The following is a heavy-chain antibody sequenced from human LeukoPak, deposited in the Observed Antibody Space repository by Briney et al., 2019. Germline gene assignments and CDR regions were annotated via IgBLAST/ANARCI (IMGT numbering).Heavy chain of an antibody. D-gene: IGHD6-25*01. CDR3: ARGQRLAQFDY. Sequence: GGPLRLSCAASGFTFDDYGMSWVRQAPGKGLEWVSGINWNGGSIGYADSVKGRFTISRDNAKNSLYLQMNSLRVEDTALYYCARGQRLAQFDYWGQGTLVTVSS. CDR1: GFTFDDYG. J-gene: IGHJ4*02. CDR2: INWNGGSI. V-gene: IGHV3-20*04.